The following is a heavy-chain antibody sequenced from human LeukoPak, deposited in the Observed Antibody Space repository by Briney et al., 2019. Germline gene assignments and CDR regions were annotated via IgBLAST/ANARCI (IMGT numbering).Heavy chain of an antibody. CDR2: MYYSGSN. J-gene: IGHJ5*02. V-gene: IGHV4-61*01. CDR1: GGSVSSGNCF. Sequence: SETLSLTCTVSGGSVSSGNCFWAWIRQPPGKGLEWIGHMYYSGSNKYNPSLKSRVTISVDTSKNQFSLELSSVTAADTASYYCARTENYIPEDCFDPWGQGTLVTVSS. CDR3: ARTENYIPEDCFDP. D-gene: IGHD5-24*01.